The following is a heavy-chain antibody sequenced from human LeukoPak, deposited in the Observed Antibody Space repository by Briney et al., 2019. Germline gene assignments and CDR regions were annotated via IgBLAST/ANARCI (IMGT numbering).Heavy chain of an antibody. J-gene: IGHJ5*02. CDR3: ARHIPLTMVRGDSGWFDP. Sequence: PGGSLRLSCAASGFTFSSYSMNWVRQPPGKGLEWIGSIYYSGSTYYNPSLKSRVTISVDTSKNQFPLKLSSVTAADTAVYYCARHIPLTMVRGDSGWFDPWGQGTLVTVSS. CDR2: IYYSGST. CDR1: GFTFSSYSMN. V-gene: IGHV4-39*01. D-gene: IGHD3-10*01.